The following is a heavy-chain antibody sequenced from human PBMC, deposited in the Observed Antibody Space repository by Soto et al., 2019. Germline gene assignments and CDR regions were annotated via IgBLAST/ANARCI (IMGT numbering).Heavy chain of an antibody. CDR2: ISSTTNYI. CDR1: GFTFTRYS. J-gene: IGHJ4*02. CDR3: ARESEDLTSNFDY. Sequence: LRVSCAASGFTFTRYSMNWVRQAPGKGLEWVSSISSTTNYIYYGDSMKGRFTISRDNAKNSLYLEMNSLRAEDTAVYYCARESEDLTSNFDYWGQGTLVTVSS. V-gene: IGHV3-21*06.